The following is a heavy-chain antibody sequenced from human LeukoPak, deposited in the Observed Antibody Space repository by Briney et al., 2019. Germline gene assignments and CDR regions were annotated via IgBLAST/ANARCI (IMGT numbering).Heavy chain of an antibody. Sequence: SETLSLTCTVSGGSVSSGSYYWSWIRQPPGKGLEWIGYIYYSGSTNYNPSLKSRVTISVDTSKNQFSLKLSSVTAADTAVYYCARERDDYGADYWGQGTLVTVSS. J-gene: IGHJ4*02. V-gene: IGHV4-61*01. CDR3: ARERDDYGADY. CDR1: GGSVSSGSYY. D-gene: IGHD4-17*01. CDR2: IYYSGST.